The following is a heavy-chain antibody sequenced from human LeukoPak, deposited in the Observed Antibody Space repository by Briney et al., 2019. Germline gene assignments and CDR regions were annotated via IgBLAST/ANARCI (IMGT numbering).Heavy chain of an antibody. V-gene: IGHV4-59*01. CDR3: AREQLGLIDHWFDP. CDR2: IYYSGST. Sequence: SETLSLTHTVSGGSISSYYWSWIRQPPGKGLEWIGYIYYSGSTNYNPSLTSRVTISVDTSKNQSSLKLSSVTAADTAVYYCAREQLGLIDHWFDPWGQGTLVTVSS. J-gene: IGHJ5*02. CDR1: GGSISSYY. D-gene: IGHD7-27*01.